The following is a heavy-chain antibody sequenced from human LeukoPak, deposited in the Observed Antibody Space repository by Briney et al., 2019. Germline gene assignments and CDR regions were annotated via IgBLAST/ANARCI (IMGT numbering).Heavy chain of an antibody. CDR1: GFIFSSYA. D-gene: IGHD4-17*01. CDR3: AEGVTYGYYFDY. CDR2: ISGSGDST. J-gene: IGHJ4*02. Sequence: GGSLRLSCVVSGFIFSSYAMSWVRQAPGKGLEWVSAISGSGDSTYYADSVKGRFTISRDTSKNTVHLQMNSLRAVDTAVYYCAEGVTYGYYFDYWGQGTLVTVSS. V-gene: IGHV3-23*01.